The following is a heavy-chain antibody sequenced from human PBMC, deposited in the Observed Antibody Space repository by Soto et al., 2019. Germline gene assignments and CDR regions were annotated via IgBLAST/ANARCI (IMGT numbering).Heavy chain of an antibody. D-gene: IGHD3-9*01. CDR3: AKDLLRYFDWPPFDY. J-gene: IGHJ4*02. V-gene: IGHV3-30*18. CDR1: GFTFSNYV. CDR2: ISYDVSNK. Sequence: GGSLRLSCAASGFTFSNYVMHWVRQAPGKGLEWVAVISYDVSNKYYADSVKGRFTISRDNSKNTLYLQMNSLRAEDTAVYYYAKDLLRYFDWPPFDYWGQGTLVTVSS.